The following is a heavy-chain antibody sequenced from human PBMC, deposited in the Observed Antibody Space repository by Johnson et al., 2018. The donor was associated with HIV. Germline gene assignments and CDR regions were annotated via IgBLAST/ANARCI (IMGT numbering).Heavy chain of an antibody. CDR1: GFTVSSNY. CDR2: IYSGGST. V-gene: IGHV3-53*01. D-gene: IGHD6-13*01. CDR3: AKLSSSWTDAFDI. Sequence: VQLVESGGGLIQPGGSLRLSCAASGFTVSSNYMSWVRQAPGKGLEWVSVIYSGGSTYYADPVKGRFTISRDNSKNTLYLQMNSLRAEDTAVYYCAKLSSSWTDAFDIWGQGTMVTVSS. J-gene: IGHJ3*02.